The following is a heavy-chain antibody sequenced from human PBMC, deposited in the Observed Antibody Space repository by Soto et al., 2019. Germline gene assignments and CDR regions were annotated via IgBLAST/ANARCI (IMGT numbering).Heavy chain of an antibody. D-gene: IGHD2-15*01. CDR2: IIPIFGTA. Sequence: GASVKVSCKASGGTFSSYAISWVRQAPGQGLEWMGGIIPIFGTANYAQKFQGRVTITADESTSTAYMELSSLRSEDTAVYYCARSVVVVAAYFDYWGQGTLVTVSS. CDR1: GGTFSSYA. J-gene: IGHJ4*02. CDR3: ARSVVVVAAYFDY. V-gene: IGHV1-69*13.